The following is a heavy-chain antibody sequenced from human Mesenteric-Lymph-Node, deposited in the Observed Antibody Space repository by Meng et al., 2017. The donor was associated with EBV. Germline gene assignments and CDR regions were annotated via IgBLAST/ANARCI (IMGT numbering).Heavy chain of an antibody. J-gene: IGHJ4*02. CDR2: IDDSGST. Sequence: VHAQQWGAGLLKPAETLSLPCDGCCGSFRCYYCSWIRQPPEQGLEWIGEIDDSGSTNYNPSLKSRVTILIDTSKNQFSLKLTAVTAADTALYYCARIGQSTSWRGLVVDYWGQGTLVTVSS. D-gene: IGHD2-2*01. CDR1: CGSFRCYY. CDR3: ARIGQSTSWRGLVVDY. V-gene: IGHV4-34*01.